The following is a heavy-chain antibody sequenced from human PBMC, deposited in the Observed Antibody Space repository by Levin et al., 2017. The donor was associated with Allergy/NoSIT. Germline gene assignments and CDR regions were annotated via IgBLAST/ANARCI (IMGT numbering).Heavy chain of an antibody. CDR3: ARVGSMTTVTTIDY. CDR1: GFTFSSYW. Sequence: GESLKISCAASGFTFSSYWMHWVRQAPGKGLVWVSRINSDGSSTSYADSVKGRFTISRDNAKNTLYLQMNSLRAEDTAVYYCARVGSMTTVTTIDYWGQGTLVTVSS. D-gene: IGHD4-17*01. CDR2: INSDGSST. J-gene: IGHJ4*02. V-gene: IGHV3-74*01.